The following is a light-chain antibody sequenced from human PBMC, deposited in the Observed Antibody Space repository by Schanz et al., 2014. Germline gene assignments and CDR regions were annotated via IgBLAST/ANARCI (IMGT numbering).Light chain of an antibody. J-gene: IGLJ1*01. CDR2: DVS. CDR1: SGDVGRYDY. CDR3: AAWDDSLDAYV. V-gene: IGLV2-14*03. Sequence: QSALTQPASVSGSPGRSITISCTGTSGDVGRYDYVSWYQRHPGKAPKLMIYDVSIRPSGVSNRFSGSKSGNTASLTISGLQAEDEADYYCAAWDDSLDAYVFGSGTKLTV.